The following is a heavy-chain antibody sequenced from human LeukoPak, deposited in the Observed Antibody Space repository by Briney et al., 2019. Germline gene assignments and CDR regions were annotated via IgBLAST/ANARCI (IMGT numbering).Heavy chain of an antibody. Sequence: PGRSLRLSCSTPGFTFNDYAMYWVRQAPAKGVEWVSGISWNHRSIAYAYSVKGRFTSSRDNAKNTLYLQMNSLRAEDTAVYYCVRDFMYNTACTGCWGQGTLVTVSS. CDR1: GFTFNDYA. CDR2: ISWNHRSI. D-gene: IGHD5-18*01. V-gene: IGHV3-9*01. J-gene: IGHJ4*02. CDR3: VRDFMYNTACTGC.